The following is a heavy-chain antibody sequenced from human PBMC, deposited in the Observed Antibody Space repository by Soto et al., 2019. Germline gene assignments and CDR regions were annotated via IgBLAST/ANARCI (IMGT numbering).Heavy chain of an antibody. V-gene: IGHV4-34*01. CDR1: GGSFSGYY. D-gene: IGHD2-2*01. J-gene: IGHJ6*03. CDR3: ARGFSSRYCSSTSCPNSYYYYYYMDV. Sequence: SETLSLTCAVYGGSFSGYYWSWIRQPPGKGLEWIGEINHSGSTNYNPSLKSRVTISVETSKNQFSLKLSSVTAADTAVYYCARGFSSRYCSSTSCPNSYYYYYYMDVWGKGTTVTVSS. CDR2: INHSGST.